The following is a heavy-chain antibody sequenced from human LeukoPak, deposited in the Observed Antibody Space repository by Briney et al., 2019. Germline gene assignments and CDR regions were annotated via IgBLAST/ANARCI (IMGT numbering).Heavy chain of an antibody. CDR2: IVDTGDGT. CDR1: GFTFSSYA. D-gene: IGHD4/OR15-4a*01. J-gene: IGHJ6*03. Sequence: KAGGSLRLSCAASGFTFSSYAMSLVRQAPGKGLEWVSTIVDTGDGTFYADSVRCRSTISRDSSKNTLDLQMNSLRADDTAVYYCAKERGHPLPNYHMDVWGKGTTVNVSS. V-gene: IGHV3-23*01. CDR3: AKERGHPLPNYHMDV.